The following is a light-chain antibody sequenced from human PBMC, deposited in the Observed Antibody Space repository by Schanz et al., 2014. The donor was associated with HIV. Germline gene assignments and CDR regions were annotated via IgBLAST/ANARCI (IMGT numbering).Light chain of an antibody. V-gene: IGKV1-5*03. J-gene: IGKJ2*01. CDR3: QQYNGLSPFT. CDR2: KAS. Sequence: DIQMTQSPSTLSASARDRVTITCRASQNINKWLAWYQQKSGKAPKLLIYKASTLESGVPSRFSGSGSGTEFTLTISSLQPDDLATYYCQQYNGLSPFTFGQGTKLEIK. CDR1: QNINKW.